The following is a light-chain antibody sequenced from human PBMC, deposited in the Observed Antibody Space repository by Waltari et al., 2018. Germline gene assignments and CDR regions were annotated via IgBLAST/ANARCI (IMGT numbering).Light chain of an antibody. CDR1: SSDVGGYNY. Sequence: QSALTQPASVSGSPGQSITISCTGTSSDVGGYNYASWYQQHPGKAPNLMIYEVSNRPSGVSNRFSGSKSGNTASLTISGLQAEDEADYYCSSYTSSSTPVVFGGGTKLTVL. CDR2: EVS. CDR3: SSYTSSSTPVV. V-gene: IGLV2-14*01. J-gene: IGLJ2*01.